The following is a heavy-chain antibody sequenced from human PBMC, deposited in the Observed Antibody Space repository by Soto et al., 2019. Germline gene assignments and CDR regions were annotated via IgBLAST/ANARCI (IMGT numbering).Heavy chain of an antibody. CDR2: ISFGGVNI. V-gene: IGHV3-48*01. CDR3: ARVPAYGYFDY. CDR1: GFTFNSYG. D-gene: IGHD4-17*01. J-gene: IGHJ4*02. Sequence: GGSLRLSCAASGFTFNSYGMNWVRQAPGKGLEWLSYISFGGVNIYYADSVKGRFTISRDNAKNSLYLQMNTLRAEDTAVYYCARVPAYGYFDYWGQGALVTVSS.